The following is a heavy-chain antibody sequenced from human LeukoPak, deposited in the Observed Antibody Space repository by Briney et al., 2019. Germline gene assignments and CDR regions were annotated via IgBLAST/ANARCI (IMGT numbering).Heavy chain of an antibody. CDR1: GGTFSSYA. J-gene: IGHJ6*03. V-gene: IGHV1-69*06. CDR3: AGSRITIFGVVISRDRSYYYMDV. CDR2: IIPIFGTA. D-gene: IGHD3-3*01. Sequence: SVKVSCKASGGTFSSYAISWVRQAPGQGLEWMGGIIPIFGTANYAQKFQGRVTITADKSTSTAYMELSSLRSEDTAVYYCAGSRITIFGVVISRDRSYYYMDVWGKGTTVTVSS.